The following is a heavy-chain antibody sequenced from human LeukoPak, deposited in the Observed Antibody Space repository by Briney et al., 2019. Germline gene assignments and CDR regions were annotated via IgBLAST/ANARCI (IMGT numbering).Heavy chain of an antibody. CDR1: GFTVSSNY. V-gene: IGHV3-53*01. J-gene: IGHJ4*02. CDR3: ASRSL. CDR2: IYSGGST. Sequence: PGGAPRPSCAASGFTVSSNYMSWVRQAPGKGLEWVSVIYSGGSTYYADSVKGRCTISRDNSKNTQYLQMNSLRAEDTAVYYGASRSLWGQGTLVTVSS.